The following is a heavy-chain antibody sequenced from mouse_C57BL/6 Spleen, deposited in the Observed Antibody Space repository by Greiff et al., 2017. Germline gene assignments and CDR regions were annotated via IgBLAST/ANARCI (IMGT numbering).Heavy chain of an antibody. J-gene: IGHJ1*03. V-gene: IGHV1-52*01. CDR1: GYTFTSYW. CDR3: ARGGYGNCWYCDV. CDR2: IDPSDSET. Sequence: QVQLQQPGAELVRPGSSVKLSCKASGYTFTSYWMHWVKQRPIQGLEWIGNIDPSDSETHYNQKFKDKATLTVDKSSSTAYMQLSSLTSEDSAVYYCARGGYGNCWYCDVWGTGTAVTVSS. D-gene: IGHD2-10*02.